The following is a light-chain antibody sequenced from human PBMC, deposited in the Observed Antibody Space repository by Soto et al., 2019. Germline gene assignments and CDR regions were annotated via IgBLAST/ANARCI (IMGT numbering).Light chain of an antibody. J-gene: IGLJ2*01. CDR3: LLAYTGARV. Sequence: QTVVTQESSLTVSPGGTVTLTCGSSTGAVTSDHFPFWFQQKPGQAPRALIDDTNTRHSWTPARFSGSLLGGKAALTLSGAQPEDEADYYCLLAYTGARVFGGGTQLTVL. CDR2: DTN. V-gene: IGLV7-46*01. CDR1: TGAVTSDHF.